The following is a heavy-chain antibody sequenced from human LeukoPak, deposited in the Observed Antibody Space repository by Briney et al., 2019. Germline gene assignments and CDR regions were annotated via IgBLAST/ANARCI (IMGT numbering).Heavy chain of an antibody. J-gene: IGHJ4*02. D-gene: IGHD3-22*01. CDR2: IIPIFGTA. CDR1: GGTFSSYA. V-gene: IGHV1-69*13. Sequence: VASVKVSCKASGGTFSSYAISWVRQAPGQGLEWMGGIIPIFGTANYAQKFQGRVTITADESTSTAYMELSSLRSEDTAVYYCARGELPYYYDSSGYYALNYWGQGTLVTASS. CDR3: ARGELPYYYDSSGYYALNY.